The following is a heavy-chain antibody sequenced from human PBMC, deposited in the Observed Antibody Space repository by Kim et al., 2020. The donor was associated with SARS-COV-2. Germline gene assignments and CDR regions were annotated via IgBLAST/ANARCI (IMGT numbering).Heavy chain of an antibody. D-gene: IGHD6-6*01. CDR2: SNK. Sequence: SNKYYADSVKGRFTISRDNSKNTLYLQMNSLRAEDTAVYYCAKDFAARDYWGQGTLVTVSS. CDR3: AKDFAARDY. V-gene: IGHV3-33*06. J-gene: IGHJ4*02.